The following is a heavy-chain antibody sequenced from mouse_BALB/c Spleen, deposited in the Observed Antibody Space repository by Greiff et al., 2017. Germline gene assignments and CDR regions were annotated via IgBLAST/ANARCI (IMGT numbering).Heavy chain of an antibody. Sequence: LQQPGSELVRPGASVKLSCKASGYTFTSYWMHWVKQRHGQGLEWIGNIYPGSGSTNYDEKFKSKGTLTVDTSSSTAYMHLSSLTSEDSAVYYCTRFYYDYPYWYFDVWGAGTTVTVSS. V-gene: IGHV1S22*01. CDR2: IYPGSGST. J-gene: IGHJ1*01. D-gene: IGHD2-4*01. CDR3: TRFYYDYPYWYFDV. CDR1: GYTFTSYW.